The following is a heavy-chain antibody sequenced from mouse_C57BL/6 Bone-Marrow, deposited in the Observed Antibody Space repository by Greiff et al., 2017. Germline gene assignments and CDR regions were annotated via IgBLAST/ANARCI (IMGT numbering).Heavy chain of an antibody. CDR2: INPNNGGT. V-gene: IGHV1-26*01. CDR3: ASYGN. D-gene: IGHD2-1*01. J-gene: IGHJ3*01. Sequence: EVQLQQSGPELVKPGASVKISCKASGYTFTDYYMNWVKQSHGKSLEWIGDINPNNGGTSYNQKFKGKATLTVDKSSSTAYMELRGLTSDDSAIYYCASYGNWGQGTLVTVSA. CDR1: GYTFTDYY.